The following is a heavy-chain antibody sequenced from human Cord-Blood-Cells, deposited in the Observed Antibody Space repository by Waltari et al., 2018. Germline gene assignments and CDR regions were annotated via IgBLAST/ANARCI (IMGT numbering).Heavy chain of an antibody. CDR1: GGSFSGYY. V-gene: IGHV4-34*01. CDR3: ARDGGGRAFDI. J-gene: IGHJ3*02. CDR2: INHSGST. D-gene: IGHD1-26*01. Sequence: QVQLQQWGAGLLKPSETLSLTCAVYGGSFSGYYWIWIRQPPGKGLEWIGEINHSGSTNYNPSLKSRVTISVDTSKNQFSLKLSSVTAADTAVYYCARDGGGRAFDIWGQGTMVTDSS.